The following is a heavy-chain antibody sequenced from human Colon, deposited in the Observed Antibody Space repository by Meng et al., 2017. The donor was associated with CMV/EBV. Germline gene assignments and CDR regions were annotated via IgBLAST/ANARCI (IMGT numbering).Heavy chain of an antibody. D-gene: IGHD3-10*01. V-gene: IGHV1-2*06. CDR2: INPNSGGT. CDR3: ASELRDGDYIDF. Sequence: CKASGYTFTAYSLHWVRQAPGQGLEWMGRINPNSGGTNYGLKFQGRVTMTRDTSISTAYMELSWLRSDDTALYFCASELRDGDYIDFWGPGTLVTVSS. J-gene: IGHJ4*02. CDR1: GYTFTAYS.